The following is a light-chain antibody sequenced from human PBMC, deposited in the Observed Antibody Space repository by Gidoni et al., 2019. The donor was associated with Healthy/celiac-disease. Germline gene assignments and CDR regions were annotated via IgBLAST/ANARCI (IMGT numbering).Light chain of an antibody. CDR3: QQRSNWPPGRT. V-gene: IGKV3-11*01. Sequence: EIVLTQSPATLSLSPGERATLSCRASQSVSSYLAWYQQKPGQAPRLLIYDASNRATGIPARFRGSGAGTDFTLTISSLEPEDFAVYYCQQRSNWPPGRTFGPGTKVDIK. J-gene: IGKJ3*01. CDR1: QSVSSY. CDR2: DAS.